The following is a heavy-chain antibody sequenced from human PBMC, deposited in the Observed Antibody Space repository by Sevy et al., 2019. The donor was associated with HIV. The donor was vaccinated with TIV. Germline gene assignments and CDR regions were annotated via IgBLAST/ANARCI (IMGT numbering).Heavy chain of an antibody. J-gene: IGHJ4*02. Sequence: ASVKVSCKASGYSFTNYPINWGRQAPGQGLEWMGGIRNYNGDTKYAEKFQGRVTVTTDTSTRTAYMELRSLRSDDTAVYYCARDSDASNHYYLDYFDYWGQGTRVTVSS. CDR1: GYSFTNYP. V-gene: IGHV1-18*01. CDR3: ARDSDASNHYYLDYFDY. CDR2: IRNYNGDT. D-gene: IGHD3-22*01.